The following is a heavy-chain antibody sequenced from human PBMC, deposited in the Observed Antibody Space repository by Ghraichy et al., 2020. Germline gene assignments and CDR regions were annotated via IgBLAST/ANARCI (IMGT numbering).Heavy chain of an antibody. CDR1: GGSISSGGYY. V-gene: IGHV4-31*03. J-gene: IGHJ6*02. CDR3: ARSGWYPIYGMDV. CDR2: IYYSGST. D-gene: IGHD6-19*01. Sequence: LSLTCTVSGGSISSGGYYWSWIRQHPGKGLEWIGYIYYSGSTYYNPSLKSRVTISVDTSKNQFSLKLSSVTAADTVVYYCARSGWYPIYGMDVWGQGTTVTVSS.